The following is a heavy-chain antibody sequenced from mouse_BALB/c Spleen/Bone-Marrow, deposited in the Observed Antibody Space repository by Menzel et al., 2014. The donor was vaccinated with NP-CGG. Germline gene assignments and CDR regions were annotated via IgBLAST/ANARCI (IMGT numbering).Heavy chain of an antibody. J-gene: IGHJ3*01. CDR2: INPSSAYT. D-gene: IGHD3-3*01. CDR3: ARGGTARAAWFDY. Sequence: QVQLQQSAAELARPGASVKMSCKASGYTFTSYTMHWIKQRPGQGLEWIGYINPSSAYTEYNQKFKDKTTLTADTSSSTAYMQLSSLTSEDSAVYYCARGGTARAAWFDYWGQGTLVTVSA. V-gene: IGHV1-4*02. CDR1: GYTFTSYT.